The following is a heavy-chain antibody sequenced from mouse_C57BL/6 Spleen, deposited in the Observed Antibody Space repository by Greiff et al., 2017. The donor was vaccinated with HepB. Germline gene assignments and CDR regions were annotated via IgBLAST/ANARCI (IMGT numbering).Heavy chain of an antibody. CDR1: GYTFTDYN. CDR2: INPNNGGT. J-gene: IGHJ2*01. D-gene: IGHD1-1*01. V-gene: IGHV1-18*01. CDR3: ARVGGIVATRYYFDY. Sequence: EVQLQESGPELVKPGASVKIPCKASGYTFTDYNMDWVKQSHGKSLEWIGDINPNNGGTIYNQKFKGKATLTVDKSSSTAYMELRSLTSEDTAVYYCARVGGIVATRYYFDYWGQGTTLTVSS.